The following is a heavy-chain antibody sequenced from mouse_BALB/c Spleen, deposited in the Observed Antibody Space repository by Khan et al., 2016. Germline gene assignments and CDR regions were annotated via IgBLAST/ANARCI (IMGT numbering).Heavy chain of an antibody. V-gene: IGHV3-2*02. D-gene: IGHD2-1*01. CDR1: GYSITSDYA. J-gene: IGHJ3*01. CDR2: ISYSGST. CDR3: ARGGGNCRGFAY. Sequence: EVQLQESGPGLVKPSQSLSLTCTVTGYSITSDYAWNWIRQFPGNKLEWMGYISYSGSTSYNPSLKSRISITRDTSKNQFFLQLNSVTTEDTATXYCARGGGNCRGFAYWGQGTLVTVSA.